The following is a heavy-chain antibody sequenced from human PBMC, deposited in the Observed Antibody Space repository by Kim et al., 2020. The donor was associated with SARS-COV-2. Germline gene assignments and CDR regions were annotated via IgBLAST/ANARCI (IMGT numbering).Heavy chain of an antibody. CDR2: IYYSWST. D-gene: IGHD1-26*01. CDR3: ARGWEAFDI. CDR1: GGSISSYY. J-gene: IGHJ3*02. V-gene: IGHV4-59*01. Sequence: SETLSLTCTVSGGSISSYYWSWIRQPPGKGLEWIGYIYYSWSTNYNPSLKSRVTISVDTSKNQFSLKLSSVTAADTAVYYCARGWEAFDIWGQWTMVTVSS.